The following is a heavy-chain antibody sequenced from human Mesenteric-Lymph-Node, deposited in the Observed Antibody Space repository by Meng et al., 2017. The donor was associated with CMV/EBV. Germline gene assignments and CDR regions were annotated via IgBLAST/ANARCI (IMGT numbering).Heavy chain of an antibody. CDR3: AREKDDNYAMDV. Sequence: GESLKISCAASGFTFGNYRMHWVRQAPGKGLVWVSHMSSDGSTTNYAGSVKGRFTISRDNAKNTLYLQMNSLRVEDTAVYYCAREKDDNYAMDVWGQGTTVTVSS. V-gene: IGHV3-74*01. CDR1: GFTFGNYR. J-gene: IGHJ6*02. CDR2: MSSDGSTT. D-gene: IGHD3-9*01.